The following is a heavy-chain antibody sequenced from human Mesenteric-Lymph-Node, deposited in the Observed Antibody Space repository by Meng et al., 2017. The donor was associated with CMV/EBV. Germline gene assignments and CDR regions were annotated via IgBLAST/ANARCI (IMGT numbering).Heavy chain of an antibody. CDR1: GYSFTTYW. D-gene: IGHD6-19*01. J-gene: IGHJ4*02. Sequence: GESLKISCTGSGYSFTTYWIGWVRQMPGKGLEWMGIIYPGDSDTKYSPSFQGQVTISADKSISTAYLQWSSLKASDTAMYYCARLPSQWVAVADWGQGTLVTVSS. V-gene: IGHV5-51*01. CDR3: ARLPSQWVAVAD. CDR2: IYPGDSDT.